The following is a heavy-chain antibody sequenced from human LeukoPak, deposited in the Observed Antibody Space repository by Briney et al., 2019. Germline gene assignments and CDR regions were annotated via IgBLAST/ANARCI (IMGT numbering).Heavy chain of an antibody. V-gene: IGHV3-11*01. CDR1: GFTFSDYY. Sequence: PGGSLRLSCAASGFTFSDYYMSWIRQAPGEGLEWVSYISSSGSTIYYADSVKGRFTISRDNATNSLYLQMNSLRAEDTAVYYCARDLFTYCGGDCYYYYGMDVWGQGTTVTVSS. D-gene: IGHD2-21*02. CDR2: ISSSGSTI. CDR3: ARDLFTYCGGDCYYYYGMDV. J-gene: IGHJ6*02.